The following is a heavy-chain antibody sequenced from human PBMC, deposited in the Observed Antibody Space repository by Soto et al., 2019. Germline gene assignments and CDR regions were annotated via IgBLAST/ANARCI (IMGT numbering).Heavy chain of an antibody. CDR1: GGSFSGYY. D-gene: IGHD2-15*01. CDR3: ARGGMVTAASKSTVYGSHRAFDI. V-gene: IGHV4-34*01. Sequence: SETLSLTCAVYGGSFSGYYWSWIRQPPGKGLEWIGEINHSGSTNYNPSLKSRVTISVDTSKNQFSLKLSSVTAADTAVYYCARGGMVTAASKSTVYGSHRAFDIWGQGTMVTVSS. J-gene: IGHJ3*02. CDR2: INHSGST.